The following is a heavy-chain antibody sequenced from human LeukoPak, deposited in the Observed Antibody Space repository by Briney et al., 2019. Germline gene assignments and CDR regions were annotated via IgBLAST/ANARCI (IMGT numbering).Heavy chain of an antibody. CDR1: GFTFSSYG. V-gene: IGHV3-33*01. CDR2: IWYDGSNK. D-gene: IGHD3-16*01. Sequence: GGSLRLSCAASGFTFSSYGMHWVRQAPGKGLEWVAVIWYDGSNKYYADSVKGRFTISRDNSKNTLYLQMNSLRAEDTAVYYCARAGGGVYDYYGMDVWGQGTTVTVSS. CDR3: ARAGGGVYDYYGMDV. J-gene: IGHJ6*02.